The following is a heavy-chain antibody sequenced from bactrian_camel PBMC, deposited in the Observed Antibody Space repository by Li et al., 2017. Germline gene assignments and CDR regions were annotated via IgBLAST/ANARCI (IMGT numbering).Heavy chain of an antibody. J-gene: IGHJ4*01. V-gene: IGHV3S40*01. D-gene: IGHD6*01. CDR1: RLTFSSTC. Sequence: DVQLVESGGGSVQPGETLRLSCKISRLTFSSTCLGWFRQDPGKERVGVAAISSVGLVTDYVDSVKGRFTISRDSAKNTVYLQMNNLQPEDTATYYCAEGRGSRGEHCYSLNYWGQGTQVTVS. CDR3: AEGRGSRGEHCYSLNY. CDR2: ISSVGLVT.